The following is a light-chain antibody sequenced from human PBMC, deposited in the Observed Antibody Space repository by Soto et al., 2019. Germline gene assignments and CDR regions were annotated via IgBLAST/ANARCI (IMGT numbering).Light chain of an antibody. Sequence: EIVMTQSPATLSVSPGERATLSCRASQSVSSNLAWYQQKPGQAPRLLIYGASTRATGIPATFSGRGSGTEVTLTISSLQSEDFAVYYCQQYNNWPHTFGQGTKLEIK. V-gene: IGKV3-15*01. CDR2: GAS. CDR1: QSVSSN. J-gene: IGKJ2*01. CDR3: QQYNNWPHT.